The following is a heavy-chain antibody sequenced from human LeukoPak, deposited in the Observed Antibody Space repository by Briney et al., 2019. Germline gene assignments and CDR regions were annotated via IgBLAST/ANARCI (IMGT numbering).Heavy chain of an antibody. J-gene: IGHJ6*03. Sequence: KSSETLSLTCTVSGGSISSNGYYWAWFRQPPGKGLEWIGSIYYSGGTNYNPSLKSRVTISVDTSKNQFSLKLSSVTAADTAVYYCARDSGVVNYYGSGSYYMDAWGKGTTVTVSS. CDR3: ARDSGVVNYYGSGSYYMDA. CDR2: IYYSGGT. CDR1: GGSISSNGYY. V-gene: IGHV4-39*07. D-gene: IGHD3-10*01.